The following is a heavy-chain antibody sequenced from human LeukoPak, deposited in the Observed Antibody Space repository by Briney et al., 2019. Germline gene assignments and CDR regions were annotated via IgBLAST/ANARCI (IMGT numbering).Heavy chain of an antibody. V-gene: IGHV4-4*07. CDR3: ARGLGGASYYMDV. D-gene: IGHD3-16*01. Sequence: SETLSLTCTVSGGSISSIYWSWVRQSAGKGPEWIGRVDTSGSTHYNPSLGGRVTMSLDTSKNQFSLNLRSVTVADTAVYYCARGLGGASYYMDVWGKGTTVTVSS. CDR1: GGSISSIY. CDR2: VDTSGST. J-gene: IGHJ6*03.